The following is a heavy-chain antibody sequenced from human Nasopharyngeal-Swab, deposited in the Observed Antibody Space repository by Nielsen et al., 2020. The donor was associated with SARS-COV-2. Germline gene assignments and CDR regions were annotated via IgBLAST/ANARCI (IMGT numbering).Heavy chain of an antibody. CDR3: ASVVPAAMPYYFDY. J-gene: IGHJ4*02. D-gene: IGHD2-2*01. Sequence: WVRQAPGQGLEWMGRISAYNGNTNYAQKLQGRVTMTTDTSTSTAYMELRSLRSDDTAVYYCASVVPAAMPYYFDYWGQGTLVTVSS. CDR2: ISAYNGNT. V-gene: IGHV1-18*01.